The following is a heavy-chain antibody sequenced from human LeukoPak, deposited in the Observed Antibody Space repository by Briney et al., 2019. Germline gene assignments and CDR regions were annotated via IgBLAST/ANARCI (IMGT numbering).Heavy chain of an antibody. CDR1: GGSISSYY. J-gene: IGHJ6*03. D-gene: IGHD3-3*01. V-gene: IGHV4-59*01. CDR3: ARGLGSWVTIFGVPFDYYYMDV. Sequence: PSETLSLTCTVSGGSISSYYWSWIRQPPGKGLEWIGYIYYSGSTNYNPSLKSRVTISVDTSKNQFSLKLSSVTAADTAVYYCARGLGSWVTIFGVPFDYYYMDVWGQGTLVTVSS. CDR2: IYYSGST.